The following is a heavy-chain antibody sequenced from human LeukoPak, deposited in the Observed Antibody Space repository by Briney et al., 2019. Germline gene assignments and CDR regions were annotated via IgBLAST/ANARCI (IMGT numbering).Heavy chain of an antibody. CDR1: GYTSTSYA. Sequence: ASVKVFCKASGYTSTSYAIHWVRQAPGQGLEWMGWITPSGGTNYPQKFQGRVAITWDTSITTAYMDLSRLTSDDTAVYYCARDRYGDGFAHLDYWGQGALVTVSS. CDR3: ARDRYGDGFAHLDY. J-gene: IGHJ4*02. V-gene: IGHV1-2*02. CDR2: ITPSGGT. D-gene: IGHD5-24*01.